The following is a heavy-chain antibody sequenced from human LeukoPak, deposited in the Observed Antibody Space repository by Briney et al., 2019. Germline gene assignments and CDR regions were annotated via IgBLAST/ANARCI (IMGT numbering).Heavy chain of an antibody. Sequence: SVKVSCKASGDTFSSYAISWVRQAPGQGHEWIGGIIPIFGATNYAQKFQGRVTITADTSTSMAYMELSSLRSEDTAVYYCARMKEQQLARYCDYWGQGTLVIVSS. CDR3: ARMKEQQLARYCDY. CDR1: GDTFSSYA. D-gene: IGHD1-1*01. J-gene: IGHJ4*02. CDR2: IIPIFGAT. V-gene: IGHV1-69*06.